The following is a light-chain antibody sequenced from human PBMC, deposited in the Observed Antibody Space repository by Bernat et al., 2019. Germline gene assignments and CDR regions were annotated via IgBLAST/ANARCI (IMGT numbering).Light chain of an antibody. V-gene: IGLV2-14*03. J-gene: IGLJ1*01. CDR3: SSYTRSSTYV. CDR2: AVA. CDR1: SSDIGSYNY. Sequence: QSALTQPASVSGSPGQSITISCTGTSSDIGSYNYVSWYQQHPGKAPNLLIYAVANRPSGVFNRFSASKSGNTASLTISELQAEDEADYYCSSYTRSSTYVFGTGTKVTVL.